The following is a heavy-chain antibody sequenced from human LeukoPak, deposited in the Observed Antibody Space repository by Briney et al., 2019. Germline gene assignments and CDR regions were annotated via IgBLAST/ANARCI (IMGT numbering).Heavy chain of an antibody. CDR2: IHPSDSDT. Sequence: PGESLKISCKGSGYSFTTYWISWVRQMPGEGPEWMGRIHPSDSDTNYSPSFQGHVTSSTDKSISTAYLQWTSLKASDTAIYFCARHYYNDNTLLDFWGQGTLVTVSS. V-gene: IGHV5-10-1*01. J-gene: IGHJ4*02. D-gene: IGHD3-22*01. CDR3: ARHYYNDNTLLDF. CDR1: GYSFTTYW.